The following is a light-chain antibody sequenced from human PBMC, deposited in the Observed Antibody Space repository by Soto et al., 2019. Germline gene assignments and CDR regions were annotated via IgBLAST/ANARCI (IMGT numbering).Light chain of an antibody. CDR2: AAS. CDR1: QRLSRY. CDR3: QQYYSYPRT. Sequence: AIRMTQSPSSLSASTGDRVTSTCRASQRLSRYLAWYQQKPGKAPKLLIYAASTLQSGVPSRFSGSGSGTDFTLTISCLQSEDFATYYCQQYYSYPRTFGQGTKVDNK. V-gene: IGKV1-8*01. J-gene: IGKJ1*01.